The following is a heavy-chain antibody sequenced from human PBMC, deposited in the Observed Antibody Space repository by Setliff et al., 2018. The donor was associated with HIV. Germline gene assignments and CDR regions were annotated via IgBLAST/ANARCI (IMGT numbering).Heavy chain of an antibody. CDR2: INPSGGST. CDR1: GYTFTNYY. CDR3: ARDQKWRSHYYDSIVSSYYFDY. V-gene: IGHV1-46*01. Sequence: RASVKVSCKASGYTFTNYYMHWVRQAPGQGPEWMGIINPSGGSTTYAQKFQGRVTMTRDTSTSTFYMELSSLRSEDTAVYYCARDQKWRSHYYDSIVSSYYFDYWGQGTLVTVSS. D-gene: IGHD3-22*01. J-gene: IGHJ4*02.